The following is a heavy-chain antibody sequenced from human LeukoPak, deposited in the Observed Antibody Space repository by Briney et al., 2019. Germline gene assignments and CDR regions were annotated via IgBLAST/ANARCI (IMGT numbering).Heavy chain of an antibody. Sequence: GRSPRLSCAASGFTFSSYSMNWVRQAPGKGLEWVSSISSSSSYIYYADSVKGRFTISRDNAKNSLYLQMNSLRAEDTAVYYCARDMVDIVVVPLYGMDVWGQGTTVTVSS. CDR1: GFTFSSYS. J-gene: IGHJ6*02. CDR2: ISSSSSYI. V-gene: IGHV3-21*01. D-gene: IGHD2-2*01. CDR3: ARDMVDIVVVPLYGMDV.